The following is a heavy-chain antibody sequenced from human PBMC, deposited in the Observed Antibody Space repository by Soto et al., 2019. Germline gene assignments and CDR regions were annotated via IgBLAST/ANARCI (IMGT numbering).Heavy chain of an antibody. V-gene: IGHV3-21*01. CDR2: ISSSSSYI. CDR3: ARDSRYRYSYGYYYYYGMDV. Sequence: GGSLRLSCAASGFTFSSYSMNWVRQAPGKGLEWVSSISSSSSYIYYADSVKGRFTISRDNAKNSLYLQMNSLRAEDTAVYYCARDSRYRYSYGYYYYYGMDVWGQGTTVTVSS. CDR1: GFTFSSYS. J-gene: IGHJ6*02. D-gene: IGHD5-18*01.